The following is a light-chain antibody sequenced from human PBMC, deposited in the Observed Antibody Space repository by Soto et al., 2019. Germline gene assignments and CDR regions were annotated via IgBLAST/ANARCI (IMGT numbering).Light chain of an antibody. V-gene: IGKV3-15*01. CDR2: GTS. CDR1: QSVRSH. CDR3: QQYNNWPVT. Sequence: RVRTQSPGTLSVSPGERGTLSCRTSQSVRSHLAWYQQKPGPAPRLLIYGTSTRATGIPARFSGSGSGTEFTLTISSLPSEDIAVYYCQQYNNWPVTFGGGTKVDIK. J-gene: IGKJ4*01.